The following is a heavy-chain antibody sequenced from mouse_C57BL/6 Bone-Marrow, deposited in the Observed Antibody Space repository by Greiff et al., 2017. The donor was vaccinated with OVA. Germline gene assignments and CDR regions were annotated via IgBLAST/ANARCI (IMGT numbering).Heavy chain of an antibody. CDR3: ATSFTTVVAGAMDY. CDR1: GFSLTSYG. Sequence: QVQLKQSGPGLVQPSQSLSITCTVSGFSLTSYGVHWVRQSPGKGLEWLGVIWSGGSTDYNAAFISRLSISKDNSKSQVFFKMNSLQADDTAIYYCATSFTTVVAGAMDYWGQGTSVTVSS. D-gene: IGHD1-1*01. J-gene: IGHJ4*01. CDR2: IWSGGST. V-gene: IGHV2-2*01.